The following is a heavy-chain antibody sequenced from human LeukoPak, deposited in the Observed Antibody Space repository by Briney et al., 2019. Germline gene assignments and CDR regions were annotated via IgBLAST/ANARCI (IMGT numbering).Heavy chain of an antibody. D-gene: IGHD4-11*01. CDR1: GYTFTGYY. J-gene: IGHJ6*03. CDR2: INPNSGGT. CDR3: ARDYSNYFDVYYMDV. Sequence: ASVKVSCKACGYTFTGYYMHWVRQAPGQGLEWMGWINPNSGGTNYAQKFQGRVTMTRDTSISTAYMELSRLRSDDTAVYYCARDYSNYFDVYYMDVWGKGTTVTVSS. V-gene: IGHV1-2*02.